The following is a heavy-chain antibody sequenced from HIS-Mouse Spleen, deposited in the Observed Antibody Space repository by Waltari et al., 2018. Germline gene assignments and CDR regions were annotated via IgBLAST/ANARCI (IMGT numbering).Heavy chain of an antibody. Sequence: QVQLQQWGAGLLKPSETLSLTCAVYGGSFSGYYWSWIRQPPGKGLEWIGEINHSGSTNYNPSLKSRVTISVDTSKNQFSLKLSSVTAADTAVYYCARRNSYGSGSYSGVGDFDYWGQGTLVTVSS. V-gene: IGHV4-34*01. J-gene: IGHJ4*02. CDR3: ARRNSYGSGSYSGVGDFDY. CDR2: INHSGST. D-gene: IGHD3-10*01. CDR1: GGSFSGYY.